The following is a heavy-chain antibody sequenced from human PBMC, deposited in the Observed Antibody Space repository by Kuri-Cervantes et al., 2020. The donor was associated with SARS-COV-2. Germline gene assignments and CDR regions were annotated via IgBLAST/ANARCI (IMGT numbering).Heavy chain of an antibody. CDR1: GGSFSGYY. J-gene: IGHJ6*03. CDR3: ARGREGVVPATILGLGYFLYFSMGV. CDR2: INHSGST. D-gene: IGHD2-2*01. Sequence: GSLRLSCAVFGGSFSGYYWSWIRQSPGKGLEWIGKINHSGSTNYNPSLSSRVTISVDMSKNQFSLRLSSVTAADTAMYYCARGREGVVPATILGLGYFLYFSMGVWGKGTSVTVSS. V-gene: IGHV4-34*01.